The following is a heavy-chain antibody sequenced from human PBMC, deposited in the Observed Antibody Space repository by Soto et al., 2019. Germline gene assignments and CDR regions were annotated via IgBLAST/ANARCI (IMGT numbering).Heavy chain of an antibody. Sequence: QLQLQESGPGLVKPSETLSLTCTVSGGSISSSSYYWGWIRQPPGKGLEWIGSIYYSGSTYYNPSLKSRVTISVDTSKNQFSLKLSSVTAADTAVYYCARQKVVVAAIEWFDPWGQGTLVTVSS. CDR1: GGSISSSSYY. CDR3: ARQKVVVAAIEWFDP. D-gene: IGHD2-15*01. J-gene: IGHJ5*02. V-gene: IGHV4-39*01. CDR2: IYYSGST.